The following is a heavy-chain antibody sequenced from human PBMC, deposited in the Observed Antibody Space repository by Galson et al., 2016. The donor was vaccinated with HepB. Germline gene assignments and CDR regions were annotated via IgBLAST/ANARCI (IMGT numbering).Heavy chain of an antibody. Sequence: SLRLSCAGAGFTFGYYTMNWVRQAPGKGLEWVSSITPSSTMYYADSVKGRLTISRDDGKKSLFLQMNRLRDEDTSVYYCARPPRGTYENFGFDHWGQGTLVTVSS. CDR2: ITPSSTM. D-gene: IGHD1-26*01. CDR1: GFTFGYYT. J-gene: IGHJ4*02. CDR3: ARPPRGTYENFGFDH. V-gene: IGHV3-69-1*01.